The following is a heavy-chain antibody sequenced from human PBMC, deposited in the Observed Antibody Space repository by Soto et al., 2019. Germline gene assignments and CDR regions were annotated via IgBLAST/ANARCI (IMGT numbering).Heavy chain of an antibody. J-gene: IGHJ4*02. CDR3: ASHYDMWSGYLSPVDY. V-gene: IGHV3-11*01. D-gene: IGHD3-3*01. Sequence: QVQLVESGGDLVKPGGSLRLSCAASGYTFSDYYMSWIRQAPGKGLEWISYIDTSGTKIYYADSVKGRSTITRDNAQNSLYLEMNSLRDEDTAVYYCASHYDMWSGYLSPVDYWGQGTLVTVSS. CDR1: GYTFSDYY. CDR2: IDTSGTKI.